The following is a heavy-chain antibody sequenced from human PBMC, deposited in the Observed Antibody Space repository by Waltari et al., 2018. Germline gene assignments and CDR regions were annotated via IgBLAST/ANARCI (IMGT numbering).Heavy chain of an antibody. CDR3: ARGLDYGDYVGY. CDR1: GYSISSGYY. Sequence: QVQLQESGPGLVKPSETLSLTCTVSGYSISSGYYWGWIRQPPGKGLEWIGSIYPSGSTYYNPSLKSRVTISVDTSKNQFSLKLSSVTAADTAVYYCARGLDYGDYVGYWGQGTLVTVSS. V-gene: IGHV4-38-2*02. CDR2: IYPSGST. D-gene: IGHD4-17*01. J-gene: IGHJ4*02.